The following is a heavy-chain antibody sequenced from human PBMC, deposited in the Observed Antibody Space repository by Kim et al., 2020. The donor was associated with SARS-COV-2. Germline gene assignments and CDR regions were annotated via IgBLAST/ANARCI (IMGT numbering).Heavy chain of an antibody. CDR3: ARGVVGATTPYYFDY. CDR1: GGTFSSYA. V-gene: IGHV1-69*13. J-gene: IGHJ4*02. CDR2: IIPIFGTA. D-gene: IGHD1-26*01. Sequence: SVKVSCKASGGTFSSYAISWVRQAPGQGLEWMGGIIPIFGTANYAQKFQGRVTITADESTSTAYMELSSLRSEDTAVYYCARGVVGATTPYYFDYWGQGTLVTVSS.